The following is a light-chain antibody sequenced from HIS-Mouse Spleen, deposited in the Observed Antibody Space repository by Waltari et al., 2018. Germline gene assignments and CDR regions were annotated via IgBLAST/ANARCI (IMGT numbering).Light chain of an antibody. CDR1: QSLLHSNGYNC. V-gene: IGKV2-28*01. J-gene: IGKJ3*01. CDR3: MQALQTPFT. Sequence: DIVMTQSPLSLPVTPGEPASISCRSSQSLLHSNGYNCLDWYLQKPGQSPQLLIYLGSNRASGVPDRFSGSGSGTDFTLKISRVEAEDVGVYYCMQALQTPFTFGPVTKVDIK. CDR2: LGS.